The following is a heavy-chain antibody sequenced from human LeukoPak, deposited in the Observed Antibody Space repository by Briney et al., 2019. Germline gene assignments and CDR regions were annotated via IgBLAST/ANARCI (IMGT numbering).Heavy chain of an antibody. CDR3: ASKEGYCSSTSCFFDY. CDR1: GGSISSYY. V-gene: IGHV4-59*12. CDR2: IYYSGST. Sequence: SETLSLTCTVSGGSISSYYWSWIRQPPGKGLEWIGYIYYSGSTYYNPSLESRVTISVDTSNNRFSLKLSSVTAADTAVYYCASKEGYCSSTSCFFDYWGQGTLVTVSS. J-gene: IGHJ4*02. D-gene: IGHD2-2*01.